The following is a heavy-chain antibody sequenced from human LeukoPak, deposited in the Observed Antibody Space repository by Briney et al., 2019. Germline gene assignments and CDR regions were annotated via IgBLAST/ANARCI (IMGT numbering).Heavy chain of an antibody. CDR2: IYSGGST. Sequence: GGSLRLSCAASGFTVSSNYMSWVRQAPGKGLEWVSVIYSGGSTYYADSVKGRFTISRDNSKNTLYLQMNSLRAEDTAVYYCASHAAGYRIYYYYYYYMDVWGKGTTVTVSS. J-gene: IGHJ6*03. V-gene: IGHV3-53*01. D-gene: IGHD6-13*01. CDR3: ASHAAGYRIYYYYYYYMDV. CDR1: GFTVSSNY.